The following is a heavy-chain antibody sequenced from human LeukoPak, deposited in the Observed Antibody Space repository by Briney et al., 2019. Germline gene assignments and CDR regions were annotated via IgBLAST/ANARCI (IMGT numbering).Heavy chain of an antibody. J-gene: IGHJ6*02. CDR1: GFTFSSYG. CDR2: ISFDGSNK. V-gene: IGHV3-30*18. Sequence: GRSLILSCAASGFTFSSYGMHWVRQAPGEGLEWVAVISFDGSNKHYADSVKGRFTISRDKSKSTVYLQMNSLRAEDTAVYYCAKGLEYYYSGMDVWARGTTVTVSS. CDR3: AKGLEYYYSGMDV.